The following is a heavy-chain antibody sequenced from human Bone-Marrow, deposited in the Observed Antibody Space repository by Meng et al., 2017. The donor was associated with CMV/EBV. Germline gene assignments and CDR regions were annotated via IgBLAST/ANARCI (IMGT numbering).Heavy chain of an antibody. CDR2: IYTSGST. CDR3: ARGSGDGYNLGWFDP. J-gene: IGHJ5*02. Sequence: QVQLQDSGPDLLRPSQTLYLTCTVSGVSISSGSYYWSWIRQPAGKGLEWIGSIYTSGSTNYNPSLKSRVTISVDTSKNQFSLKLSSVTAADTAVYYCARGSGDGYNLGWFDPWGQGTLVTVSS. D-gene: IGHD5-24*01. CDR1: GVSISSGSYY. V-gene: IGHV4-61*02.